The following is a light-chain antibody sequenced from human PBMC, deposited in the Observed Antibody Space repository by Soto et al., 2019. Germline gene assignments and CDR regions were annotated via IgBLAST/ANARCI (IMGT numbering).Light chain of an antibody. J-gene: IGKJ4*01. CDR1: QSITEDY. CDR2: GAS. CDR3: QQYAYSIT. Sequence: VLTQSPGSLYLSPGERATLSCRASQSITEDYLAWYQQRPGRAPRILIYGASNRATGVPDRFSGSGSGTQFTLTISGLETEDFAVYYCQQYAYSITFGGGTRVEIK. V-gene: IGKV3-20*01.